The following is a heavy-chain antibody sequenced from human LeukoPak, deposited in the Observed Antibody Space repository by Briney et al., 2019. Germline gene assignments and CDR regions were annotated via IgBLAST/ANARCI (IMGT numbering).Heavy chain of an antibody. V-gene: IGHV3-11*04. CDR3: VREIDKHYYDSKAGHRHDY. J-gene: IGHJ4*02. Sequence: PGGSLRLSCAASGFTFSDYYMSWIRQAPGKGLEWVSYISSSGSTIYYADSVKGRFTISRDNAKNSLYLQMNSLRAEDTAVYYCVREIDKHYYDSKAGHRHDYWGQGTLVTVSS. CDR1: GFTFSDYY. D-gene: IGHD3-22*01. CDR2: ISSSGSTI.